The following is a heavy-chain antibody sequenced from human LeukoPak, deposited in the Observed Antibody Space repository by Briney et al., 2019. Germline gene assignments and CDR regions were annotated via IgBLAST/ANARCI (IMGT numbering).Heavy chain of an antibody. CDR2: ISAYNSNR. CDR1: GYTFTSYG. Sequence: ASLKVSCKASGYTFTSYGISWVRQAPGQGLEWMGWISAYNSNRRTAQKVQGRVTMTTDTSTSTAYMELRRLRSDDTAVYYCARIPHYDSSGYYYADYWGQGTQVTVSS. J-gene: IGHJ4*02. CDR3: ARIPHYDSSGYYYADY. V-gene: IGHV1-18*01. D-gene: IGHD3-22*01.